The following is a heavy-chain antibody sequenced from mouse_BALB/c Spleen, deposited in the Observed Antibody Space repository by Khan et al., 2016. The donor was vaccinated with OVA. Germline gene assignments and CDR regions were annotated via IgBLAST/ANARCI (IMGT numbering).Heavy chain of an antibody. Sequence: QVRLQQSGAELVRPGVSVKISCKGSGYTFTDYAMHWVKQSHAKSLEWIGVISTYYGDASYNQKFKGKATMTVDKSSSTAYMELARLTSEDSAIYYCAREGKDGYPYFDYWGQGTTLTVSS. V-gene: IGHV1S137*01. CDR1: GYTFTDYA. J-gene: IGHJ2*01. CDR2: ISTYYGDA. D-gene: IGHD2-3*01. CDR3: AREGKDGYPYFDY.